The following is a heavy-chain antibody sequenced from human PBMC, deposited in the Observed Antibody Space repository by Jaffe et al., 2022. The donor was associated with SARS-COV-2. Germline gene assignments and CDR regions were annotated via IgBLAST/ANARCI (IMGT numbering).Heavy chain of an antibody. CDR1: GFTFSSYS. J-gene: IGHJ3*02. CDR3: ALLTVTTSRPDDAFDI. D-gene: IGHD4-4*01. V-gene: IGHV3-21*01. CDR2: ISSSSSYI. Sequence: EVQLVESGGGLVKPGGSLRLSCAASGFTFSSYSMNWVRQAPGKGLEWVSSISSSSSYIYYADSVKGRFTISRDNAKNSLYLQMNSLRAEDTAVYYCALLTVTTSRPDDAFDIWGQGTMVTVSS.